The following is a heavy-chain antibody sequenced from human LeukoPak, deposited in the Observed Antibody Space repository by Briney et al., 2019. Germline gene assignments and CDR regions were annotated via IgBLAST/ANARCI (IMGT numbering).Heavy chain of an antibody. Sequence: GGSLRLSCAASGFTFSSSAMHWVRQAPGKGLEWVAVISVYESHKYYADSVKGRFTLSRDNSKNTLYLQMSSLTTEDTAVYYCAKDQGTGFSDFDYWGQGTLVTVSS. D-gene: IGHD6-19*01. CDR3: AKDQGTGFSDFDY. J-gene: IGHJ4*02. CDR2: ISVYESHK. CDR1: GFTFSSSA. V-gene: IGHV3-30*18.